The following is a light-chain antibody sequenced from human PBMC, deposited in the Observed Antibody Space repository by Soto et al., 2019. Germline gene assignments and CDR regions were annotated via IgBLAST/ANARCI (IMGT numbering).Light chain of an antibody. J-gene: IGLJ1*01. V-gene: IGLV1-47*01. CDR3: AAWDDSLSGYV. CDR2: RND. CDR1: SSYIGSKY. Sequence: QSVLTQPPSASGTPGQRVTISCSGSSSYIGSKYVYWYQQLPGTAPKLLIYRNDQRPPRISDRFSGSKSGTSASLAISGLRSEDEADYYCAAWDDSLSGYVFGTGTKLTVL.